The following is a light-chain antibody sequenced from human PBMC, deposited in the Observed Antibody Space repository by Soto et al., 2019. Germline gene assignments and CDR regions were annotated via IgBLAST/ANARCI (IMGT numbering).Light chain of an antibody. CDR3: QQSSNWLT. CDR2: DAS. Sequence: EIVLTQSPATLSLSPGERAILSCRASQSVSSYLAWYQQKPGQAPRLLIYDASNRATGIPARFSGSGSGTDLTITISSLEPEDFAVYYCQQSSNWLTFGGGTKVEIK. J-gene: IGKJ4*01. V-gene: IGKV3-11*01. CDR1: QSVSSY.